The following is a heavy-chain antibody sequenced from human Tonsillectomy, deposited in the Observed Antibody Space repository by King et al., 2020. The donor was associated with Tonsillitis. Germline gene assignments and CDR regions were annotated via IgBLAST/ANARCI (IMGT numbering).Heavy chain of an antibody. D-gene: IGHD3-22*01. V-gene: IGHV3-21*01. J-gene: IGHJ6*02. CDR3: ARFLNYFDMLGSWSLDSYYYYGMDV. Sequence: VQLVESGGGLVKPGGSLRLSCAASGYTFSSYSMNWVRQAPGKGPEWVSSISGSSSYIYYADSVKGRFTISRDNAKNSLSLQMNSLRAEDTAVYYCARFLNYFDMLGSWSLDSYYYYGMDVWGQGTTVTVSS. CDR2: ISGSSSYI. CDR1: GYTFSSYS.